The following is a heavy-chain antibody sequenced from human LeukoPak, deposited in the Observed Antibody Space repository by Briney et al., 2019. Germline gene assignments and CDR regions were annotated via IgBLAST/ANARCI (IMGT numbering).Heavy chain of an antibody. J-gene: IGHJ4*02. CDR2: ISYDAAVK. CDR1: GFTLRSYA. V-gene: IGHV3-30-3*01. Sequence: GESLKISCAVSGFTLRSYAIHWVRQAPGKGLQWVAFISYDAAVKYYADSVRGRFTVSRDNSKNTLSLQMNSLRPEDTAVYYCARDFSTWYSIDYWGRGTLVTVSS. D-gene: IGHD2-15*01. CDR3: ARDFSTWYSIDY.